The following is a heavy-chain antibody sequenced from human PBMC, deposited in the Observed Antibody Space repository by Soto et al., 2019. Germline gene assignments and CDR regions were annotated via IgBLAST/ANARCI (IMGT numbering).Heavy chain of an antibody. V-gene: IGHV1-18*01. Sequence: QVQLVQSGAEVKKPGASVKVSCKASGYTFSTYGISWVRQAPGQGLEWMGWISGYTGNRNYAQKFQDRVTMTTDTPRSKAYRERRGLGLDDTAVYFCARGAAAVWFDPWGQEPWSPSPQ. CDR2: ISGYTGNR. D-gene: IGHD6-13*01. CDR1: GYTFSTYG. CDR3: ARGAAAVWFDP. J-gene: IGHJ5*02.